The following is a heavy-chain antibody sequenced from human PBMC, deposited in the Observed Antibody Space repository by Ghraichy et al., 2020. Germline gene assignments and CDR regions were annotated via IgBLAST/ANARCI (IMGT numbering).Heavy chain of an antibody. CDR3: ARDPRYCSSTSCYYY. Sequence: LSLTCAASGFTFSSYWMHWVRQAPGKGLVWVSRINGDGSSTSYADSVKGRFTISRDNAKNTLYLQMNSLRAEDTAVYYCARDPRYCSSTSCYYYWGQGTLVTVSS. CDR1: GFTFSSYW. D-gene: IGHD2-2*01. CDR2: INGDGSST. J-gene: IGHJ4*02. V-gene: IGHV3-74*01.